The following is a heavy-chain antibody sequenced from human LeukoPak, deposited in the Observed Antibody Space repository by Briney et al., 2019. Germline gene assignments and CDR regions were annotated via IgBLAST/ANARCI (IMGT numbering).Heavy chain of an antibody. V-gene: IGHV1-2*06. D-gene: IGHD2-21*02. CDR3: AREPNRQRNCGGDCYSPPFDY. CDR1: GGTFSSYA. Sequence: ASVKVSCKASGGTFSSYAISWVRQAPGQGLEWMGRINPNSGGTNYAQKFQGRVTMTRDTSISTAYMELSRLRSDDTAVYYCAREPNRQRNCGGDCYSPPFDYWGQGTLVTVSS. J-gene: IGHJ4*02. CDR2: INPNSGGT.